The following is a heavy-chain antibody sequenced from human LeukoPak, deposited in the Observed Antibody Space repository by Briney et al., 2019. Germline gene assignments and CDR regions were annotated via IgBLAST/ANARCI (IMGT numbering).Heavy chain of an antibody. CDR2: ISATTGGT. J-gene: IGHJ4*02. V-gene: IGHV3-23*01. Sequence: GGTLRLSCAASGFTFSSNGMSWVRQAPGKGLEWVSGISATTGGTYYADSVKGRFTISRDISKSTLYLQMNSLRAEDTAVYYCAKDLSYYDSSGYPGDWGQGTLVTVSS. CDR3: AKDLSYYDSSGYPGD. CDR1: GFTFSSNG. D-gene: IGHD3-22*01.